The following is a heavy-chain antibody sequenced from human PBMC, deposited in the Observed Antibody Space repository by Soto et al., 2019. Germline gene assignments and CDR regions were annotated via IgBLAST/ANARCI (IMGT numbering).Heavy chain of an antibody. CDR2: IRIKAYGGTT. CDR3: TKLRYYDFWSGYSSRYYFGMDF. V-gene: IGHV3-49*04. Sequence: GGSLRLSCTASGFTFGDSAISWVRQAPGKGPEWVGFIRIKAYGGTTEYAASVKGRFTISRDDSKSIAYLQMNSLKTEDTAVYYCTKLRYYDFWSGYSSRYYFGMDFWGQGNTVTV. CDR1: GFTFGDSA. D-gene: IGHD3-3*01. J-gene: IGHJ6*02.